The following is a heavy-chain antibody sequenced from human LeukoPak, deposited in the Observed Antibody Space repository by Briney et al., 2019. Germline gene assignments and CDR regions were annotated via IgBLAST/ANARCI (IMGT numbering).Heavy chain of an antibody. V-gene: IGHV4-34*01. J-gene: IGHJ4*02. CDR1: GGSFSGYY. CDR2: IYHSGSTNFWIGQIHHSGIT. Sequence: PSETLSLTCAVYGGSFSGYYWSWIRQPPGQGLEWIGDIYHSGSTNFWIGQIHHSGITNYNPSLTSRVTISVDTSKNQFSLKLSSVTAADTAVYYCARAGDASGAPQRSFIDFWGQGTLVTVSS. CDR3: ARAGDASGAPQRSFIDF. D-gene: IGHD3-10*01.